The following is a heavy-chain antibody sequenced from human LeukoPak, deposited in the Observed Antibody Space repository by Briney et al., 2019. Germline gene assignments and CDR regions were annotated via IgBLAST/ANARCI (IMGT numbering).Heavy chain of an antibody. Sequence: PGRSLRLSCAASGFTFSSYAMRWVRQAPGKGLEWVAVISYDGSNKYYADSVKGRFTISRDNSKNTLYLQMNSLRAEDTAVYYCASGSPTELREYYFDYWGQGTLVTVSP. CDR3: ASGSPTELREYYFDY. CDR2: ISYDGSNK. D-gene: IGHD2-15*01. V-gene: IGHV3-30-3*01. J-gene: IGHJ4*02. CDR1: GFTFSSYA.